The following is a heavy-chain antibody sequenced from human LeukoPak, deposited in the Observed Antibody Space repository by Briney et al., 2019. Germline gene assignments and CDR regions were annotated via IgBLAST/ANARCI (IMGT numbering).Heavy chain of an antibody. CDR1: GFTFSSYG. D-gene: IGHD6-6*01. J-gene: IGHJ4*02. CDR2: IWYDGSNK. V-gene: IGHV3-33*01. Sequence: PGRSLRLSCAASGFTFSSYGMHWVRQAPGKGLEWVAVIWYDGSNKYYADSVKGRFTISRDTSKNTLYLQMNSLRAEDTAVYYCARGGGSSFDYWGQGTLVTVSS. CDR3: ARGGGSSFDY.